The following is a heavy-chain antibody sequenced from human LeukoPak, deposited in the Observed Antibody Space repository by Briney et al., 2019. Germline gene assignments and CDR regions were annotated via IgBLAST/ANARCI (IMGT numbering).Heavy chain of an antibody. J-gene: IGHJ6*02. CDR1: GFTFSSYA. Sequence: GGSLRLSCAASGFTFSSYAMHWVRQAPGKGLEWVAVISYDGSNKYYADSVKGRFTISRDNSKNTLYLQMNSLRAEDTAVYYCARDSPSGGDVDGSGSRRDYYYGMDVWGQGTTVTVSS. CDR3: ARDSPSGGDVDGSGSRRDYYYGMDV. CDR2: ISYDGSNK. V-gene: IGHV3-30-3*01. D-gene: IGHD3-10*01.